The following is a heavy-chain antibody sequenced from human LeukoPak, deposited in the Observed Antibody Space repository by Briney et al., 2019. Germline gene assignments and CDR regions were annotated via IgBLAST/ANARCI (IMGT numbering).Heavy chain of an antibody. CDR1: GYTFTGYY. CDR2: INPNSGGT. CDR3: ARDWYSSGWYYFDY. Sequence: GASVKVSCKASGYTFTGYYMHWVRQAPGQGPEWMGRINPNSGGTNYAQKFQGRVTMTRDTSISTAYMELSRLRSDNTAVYYCARDWYSSGWYYFDYWGQGTLVTVSS. D-gene: IGHD6-19*01. V-gene: IGHV1-2*06. J-gene: IGHJ4*02.